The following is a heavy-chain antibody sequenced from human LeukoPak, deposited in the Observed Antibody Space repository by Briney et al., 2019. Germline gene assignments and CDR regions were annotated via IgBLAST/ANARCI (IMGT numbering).Heavy chain of an antibody. V-gene: IGHV7-4-1*02. CDR2: INTNTGNP. CDR3: ARDSPSRAVADPINWFDP. Sequence: ASVKVSCKASGYTFTSYAMNWVRQAPGQGLEWMGWINTNTGNPTYAQGFTGRFVFSLDTSVSTAYLQISSLKAEDTAVYYCARDSPSRAVADPINWFDPWGQGTLVTVSS. D-gene: IGHD6-19*01. J-gene: IGHJ5*02. CDR1: GYTFTSYA.